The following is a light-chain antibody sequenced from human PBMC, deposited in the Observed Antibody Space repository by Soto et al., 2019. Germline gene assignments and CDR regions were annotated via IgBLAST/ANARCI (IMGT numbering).Light chain of an antibody. CDR2: DAS. J-gene: IGKJ2*01. CDR1: ETIYRY. Sequence: IQMTQSPPSLSASVGDRVTITCRASETIYRYLNWYQQKPGKAPSLHISDASTLLGGVPSRFSGSGSGTDFTLSISSLQSEGFATYYCQQSYKSQHTFGRGTKVES. CDR3: QQSYKSQHT. V-gene: IGKV1-39*01.